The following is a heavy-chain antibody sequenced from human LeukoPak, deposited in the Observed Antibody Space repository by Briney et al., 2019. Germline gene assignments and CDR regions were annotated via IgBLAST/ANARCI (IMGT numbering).Heavy chain of an antibody. V-gene: IGHV3-30*18. CDR1: GFTFSNYG. CDR3: AKGGLHYHDSNPIDY. J-gene: IGHJ4*02. CDR2: ISYDGNNE. Sequence: GGSLRLSCAASGFTFSNYGMHWVRQAPGKGLEWVAAISYDGNNENYADSVKGRFTISRDNSKNTLYLQVNSLRAEDTAVYYCAKGGLHYHDSNPIDYWGQGTLVTVSS. D-gene: IGHD3-22*01.